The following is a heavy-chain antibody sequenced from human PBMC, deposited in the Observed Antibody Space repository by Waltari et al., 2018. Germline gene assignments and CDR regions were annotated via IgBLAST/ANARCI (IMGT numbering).Heavy chain of an antibody. CDR3: ASLHRGAFDI. J-gene: IGHJ3*02. Sequence: QLQLQESGPGLVKPSETLSLTCTVSGGSISSSSYYWGWIRQPPGKGLEWIGSIYYSGGTYYNPSLKSRVTISVDTSKNQFSLKLSSVTAADTAVYYCASLHRGAFDIWGQGTMVTVSS. V-gene: IGHV4-39*01. CDR1: GGSISSSSYY. CDR2: IYYSGGT.